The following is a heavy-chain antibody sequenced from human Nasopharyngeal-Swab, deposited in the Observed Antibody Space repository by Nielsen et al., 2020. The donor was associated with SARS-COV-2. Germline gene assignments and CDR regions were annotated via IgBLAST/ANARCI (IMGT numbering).Heavy chain of an antibody. CDR3: AREGHNGMDV. CDR2: IYYSGST. V-gene: IGHV4-59*13. Sequence: SETLSLTCTVSGGSISSYYWSWTRQPPGKGLDWIGYIYYSGSTYYNPSLKSRVTISIDTSKNQFSLKLSSVTVADTAVYYCAREGHNGMDVWGQGTTVTVSS. CDR1: GGSISSYY. J-gene: IGHJ6*02.